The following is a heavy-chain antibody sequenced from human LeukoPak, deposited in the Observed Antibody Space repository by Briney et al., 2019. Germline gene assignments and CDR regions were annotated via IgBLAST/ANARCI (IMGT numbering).Heavy chain of an antibody. CDR1: GFTFSSYA. D-gene: IGHD1-26*01. CDR3: ARVRDSGSYAPFDY. Sequence: PGRSLRLSCAASGFTFSSYAMHWVRQAPGKGLEWVAVISYDGSNKYYADSVKGRFTISRDNSKNTLYLQMNSLRAEDTAVYYCARVRDSGSYAPFDYWGQGTLVTVSS. V-gene: IGHV3-30-3*01. J-gene: IGHJ4*02. CDR2: ISYDGSNK.